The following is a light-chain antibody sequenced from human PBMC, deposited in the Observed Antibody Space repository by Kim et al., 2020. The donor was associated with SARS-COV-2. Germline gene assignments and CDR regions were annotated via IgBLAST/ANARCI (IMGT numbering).Light chain of an antibody. Sequence: SSELIQPPSVSVAPGKTARVSCGGNSIGSKSVHWYQQKSGQAPVLVMYYDSDRPSGIPERFSGSNSGNTATLTISRVEAGDEADYYCQVWDSSSDHRVVFGGGTQLTVL. CDR3: QVWDSSSDHRVV. CDR2: YDS. J-gene: IGLJ2*01. CDR1: SIGSKS. V-gene: IGLV3-21*04.